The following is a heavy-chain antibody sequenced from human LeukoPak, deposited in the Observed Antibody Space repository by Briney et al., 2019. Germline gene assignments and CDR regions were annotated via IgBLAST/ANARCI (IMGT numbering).Heavy chain of an antibody. CDR3: ARVSSSWLNFDY. Sequence: SETLSLTCTDSGGSISSYYWSWIRRPAGKGLEWIGRIYTSGSTNYNPSLKSRVTMSVDTSKNQFSLKLSSVTAADTAVYYCARVSSSWLNFDYWGQGTLVTVSS. V-gene: IGHV4-4*07. J-gene: IGHJ4*02. CDR2: IYTSGST. D-gene: IGHD6-13*01. CDR1: GGSISSYY.